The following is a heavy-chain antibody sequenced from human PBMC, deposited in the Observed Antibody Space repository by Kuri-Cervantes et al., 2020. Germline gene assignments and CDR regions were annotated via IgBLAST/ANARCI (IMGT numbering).Heavy chain of an antibody. V-gene: IGHV3-11*01. CDR1: GFTFSDYY. J-gene: IGHJ6*03. CDR2: ISSSGSAI. Sequence: GESLKISCAASGFTFSDYYMSWIRQAPGKGLEWVSYISSSGSAIYYADSVKGRFTISRDNAKNSLYLQMNSLRAEDTAVYYCARGACYYYMDVWGKGTTVTVSS. CDR3: ARGACYYYMDV.